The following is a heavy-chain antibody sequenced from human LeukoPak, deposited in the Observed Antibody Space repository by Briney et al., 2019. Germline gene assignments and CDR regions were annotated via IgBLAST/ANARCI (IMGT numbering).Heavy chain of an antibody. J-gene: IGHJ5*01. D-gene: IGHD3-9*01. V-gene: IGHV3-64D*09. CDR2: ISSNGGST. Sequence: PGGSLRLSCSASGSTFSSYAMHWVRQAPGKGLEYVSAISSNGGSTHYADIVKGRFTISRGNSENTLFLQMNSLGPEDTAVYYCVKPSYDRLTAPFDSWGQGTLVTVSS. CDR3: VKPSYDRLTAPFDS. CDR1: GSTFSSYA.